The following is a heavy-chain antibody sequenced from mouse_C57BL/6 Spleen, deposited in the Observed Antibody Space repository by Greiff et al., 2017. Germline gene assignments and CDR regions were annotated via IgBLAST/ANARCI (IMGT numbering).Heavy chain of an antibody. CDR1: GYAFSSSW. CDR2: IYPGDGDT. CDR3: ARGSSVDY. D-gene: IGHD1-1*01. Sequence: QVQLLQSGPELVQPGASVKISCKASGYAFSSSWMNWVKQTPGKGLEWIGRIYPGDGDTNYNGKFKGKATLTADKSSSTAYMQLSSLTSEDSAVYFCARGSSVDYWGQGTTLTVSS. J-gene: IGHJ2*01. V-gene: IGHV1-82*01.